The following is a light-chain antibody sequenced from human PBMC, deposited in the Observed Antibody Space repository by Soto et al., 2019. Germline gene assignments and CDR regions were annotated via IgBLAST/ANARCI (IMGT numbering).Light chain of an antibody. CDR2: GAS. CDR3: QQYDKWPHS. Sequence: EMVMTQSPATLSVSPGERATLSCRASQNLSRNLAWYQQQPGQAPRLLIYGASTRSTGIPARFSGSGSGTDFNLAISGLQSEDVAVYYCQQYDKWPHSFGQGTKLEIK. J-gene: IGKJ2*01. V-gene: IGKV3-15*01. CDR1: QNLSRN.